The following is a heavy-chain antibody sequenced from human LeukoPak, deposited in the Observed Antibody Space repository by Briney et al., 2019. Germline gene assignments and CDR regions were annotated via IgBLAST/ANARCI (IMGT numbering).Heavy chain of an antibody. Sequence: SETLSLTCTVSGGSISSYYWSWIRQPAGKGLEWIGRIYTSGSTNYNPSLKSRVTMSVDTPKNQFSLKLSSVTAADTAVYYCARDRVDILTGFGVDYYYYMDVWGKGTTVTVSS. J-gene: IGHJ6*03. CDR1: GGSISSYY. CDR2: IYTSGST. CDR3: ARDRVDILTGFGVDYYYYMDV. V-gene: IGHV4-4*07. D-gene: IGHD3-9*01.